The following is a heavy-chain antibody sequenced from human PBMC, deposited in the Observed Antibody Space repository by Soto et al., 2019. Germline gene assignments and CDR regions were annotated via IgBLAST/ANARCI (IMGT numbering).Heavy chain of an antibody. CDR3: VRVRASDYGNRAYIVNHCFDP. J-gene: IGHJ5*02. Sequence: PSETLSLTCAVSGGSSSSGGYSWVWNRQPPGKGLEWSGSMYYDANAYYDPSRKMRVTIAVDKSQNQVSLRLSSVTAADTAVSFCVRVRASDYGNRAYIVNHCFDPWGRGTLVTVSS. V-gene: IGHV4-30-2*01. CDR1: GGSSSSGGYS. D-gene: IGHD3-22*01. CDR2: MYYDANA.